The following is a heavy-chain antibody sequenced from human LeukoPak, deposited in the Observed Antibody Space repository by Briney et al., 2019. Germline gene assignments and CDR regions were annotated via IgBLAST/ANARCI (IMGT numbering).Heavy chain of an antibody. CDR3: ATDLNR. CDR2: VDPEDGET. V-gene: IGHV1-69-2*01. J-gene: IGHJ4*02. Sequence: QXXPXKGLEWMGLVDPEDGETIYAEKFQGRVTITADTSTDTAYMELSSLRSEDTAVYYCATDLNRWGQGTLVTVSS.